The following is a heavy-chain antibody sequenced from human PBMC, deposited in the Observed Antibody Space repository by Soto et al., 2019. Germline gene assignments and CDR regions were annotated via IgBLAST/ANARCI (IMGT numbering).Heavy chain of an antibody. CDR2: ISHSGST. Sequence: SGTLSITCAVYGGYFSGYYWSWIRPPPGKGLEWIGEISHSGSTNYNPSLKSRVTISVDTSKNQFSLKLSSVTAADTAVYYCARGKVRGVPFDYWGQGTLVTVSS. CDR3: ARGKVRGVPFDY. J-gene: IGHJ4*02. CDR1: GGYFSGYY. V-gene: IGHV4-34*01. D-gene: IGHD3-10*01.